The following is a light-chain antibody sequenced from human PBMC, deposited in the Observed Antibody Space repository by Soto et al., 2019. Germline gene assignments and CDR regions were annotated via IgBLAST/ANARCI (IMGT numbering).Light chain of an antibody. CDR2: RNN. J-gene: IGLJ2*01. CDR1: SSNIGSNY. V-gene: IGLV1-47*01. CDR3: AAWDDSFVV. Sequence: QSVLTQPPSASGTPGQRVTISCSGSSSNIGSNYVYWYQQLPGTAPKLLIYRNNQRPSGVPDRFSGSKSGNSASLAISGLRSEDEADYYCAAWDDSFVVFGGGTKLTVL.